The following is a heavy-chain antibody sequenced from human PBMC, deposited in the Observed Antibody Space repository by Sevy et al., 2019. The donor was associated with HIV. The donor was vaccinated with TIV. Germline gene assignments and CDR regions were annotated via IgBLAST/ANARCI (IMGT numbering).Heavy chain of an antibody. V-gene: IGHV3-72*01. CDR3: ANHAGIAAAGRVFDY. CDR2: IRNKADSYTT. CDR1: GFTFSDHY. D-gene: IGHD6-13*01. J-gene: IGHJ4*02. Sequence: GGSLRLSCAASGFTFSDHYMEWVRQAPGKGLEWVGRIRNKADSYTTEYAASVKGRFTISRDDSKNSLYLLMNSLKTEDTAVYYFANHAGIAAAGRVFDYWGQGTLVTVSS.